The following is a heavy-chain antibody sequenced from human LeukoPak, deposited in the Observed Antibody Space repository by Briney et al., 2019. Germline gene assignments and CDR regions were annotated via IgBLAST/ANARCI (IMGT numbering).Heavy chain of an antibody. D-gene: IGHD2-15*01. CDR3: ARQLAAGNDGFDV. V-gene: IGHV4-39*01. CDR1: GVSIYSSTYY. CDR2: IYYNEDT. Sequence: AETLSLTCSVSGVSIYSSTYYWAWIREPPGKGLEFMGSIYYNEDTFHNPSLKSRLTISVDTSATPFSLRLTSVTAADTATYYCARQLAAGNDGFDVWGQGTVVTVSS. J-gene: IGHJ3*01.